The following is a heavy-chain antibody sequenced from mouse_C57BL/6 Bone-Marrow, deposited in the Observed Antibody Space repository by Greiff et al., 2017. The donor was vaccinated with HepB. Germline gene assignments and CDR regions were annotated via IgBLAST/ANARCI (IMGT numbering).Heavy chain of an antibody. J-gene: IGHJ1*03. D-gene: IGHD2-4*01. CDR3: ARWGGSTMSTTDWYFDV. CDR1: GFTFSDYY. Sequence: EVQRVESEGGLVQPGSSMKLSCTASGFTFSDYYMAWVRQVPEKDLEWVANINYDGSSTYYLDSLKSRFIISRDKAKNILYLQMSSLKSEDTATYSGARWGGSTMSTTDWYFDVWGTGTTVTVSS. CDR2: INYDGSST. V-gene: IGHV5-16*01.